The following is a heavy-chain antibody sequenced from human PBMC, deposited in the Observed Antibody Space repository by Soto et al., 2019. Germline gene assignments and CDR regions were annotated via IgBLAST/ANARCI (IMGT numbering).Heavy chain of an antibody. CDR2: IRSETYGGTP. D-gene: IGHD3-22*01. CDR1: GFNFGNYA. J-gene: IGHJ4*02. V-gene: IGHV3-49*04. Sequence: PVGSLRLSCTGSGFNFGNYAMSWVRQAPGKGPEWVGFIRSETYGGTPYYAASLRGRFTISRDDSKSIAYLEINSLQPDDTAVYYCTRYYYASSGYYVYWGQGTLVTVSS. CDR3: TRYYYASSGYYVY.